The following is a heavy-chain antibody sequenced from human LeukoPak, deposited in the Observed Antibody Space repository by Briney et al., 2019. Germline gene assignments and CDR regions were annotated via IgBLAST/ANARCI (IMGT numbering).Heavy chain of an antibody. CDR2: VYHSGST. CDR3: ARVTPSFAHNWFDP. J-gene: IGHJ5*02. V-gene: IGHV4-59*08. Sequence: SETLCLTCTVSGGSISTYYWSWIRQSPGKGLEWIGDVYHSGSTDYNPSLKSRVTISIDTSENQFSLKLTSVTAADTAVYYCARVTPSFAHNWFDPWGQGTLVTVSS. CDR1: GGSISTYY. D-gene: IGHD2-21*02.